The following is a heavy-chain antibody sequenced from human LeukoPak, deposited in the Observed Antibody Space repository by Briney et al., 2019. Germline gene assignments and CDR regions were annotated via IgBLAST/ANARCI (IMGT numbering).Heavy chain of an antibody. J-gene: IGHJ4*02. CDR3: ARGGNASWDF. V-gene: IGHV3-7*01. Sequence: PGGSLRLSCAASGFVFSNYWMSWVRQAPGKGLEWVANIKPDGTEKYYVHSLKGRFTISRDNTKNSLYLQMSSLRVEDTAVYYCARGGNASWDFWGQGALVTVSS. CDR1: GFVFSNYW. CDR2: IKPDGTEK.